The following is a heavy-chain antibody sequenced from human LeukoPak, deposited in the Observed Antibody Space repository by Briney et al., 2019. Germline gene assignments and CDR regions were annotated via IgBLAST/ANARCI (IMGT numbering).Heavy chain of an antibody. CDR1: GYTFNTYN. Sequence: GASVKVSCKASGYTFNTYNINWVRQAPGQGLEWMGVINPSDGATGYAQKFQGRVTVTGDMSTTTVYMELRSLRSEDTAVYYCARGYDILTGYFQFEYWGQGTLVTVFS. V-gene: IGHV1-46*02. CDR2: INPSDGAT. CDR3: ARGYDILTGYFQFEY. J-gene: IGHJ4*02. D-gene: IGHD3-9*01.